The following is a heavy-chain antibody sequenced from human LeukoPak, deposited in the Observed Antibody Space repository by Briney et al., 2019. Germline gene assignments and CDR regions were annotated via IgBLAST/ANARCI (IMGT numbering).Heavy chain of an antibody. CDR2: IYYSGST. J-gene: IGHJ5*02. CDR1: GGSISSYY. V-gene: IGHV4-59*01. Sequence: SETLSLTCTVSGGSISSYYWSWIRQPPGKGLEWIGYIYYSGSTNYNPSLKSRVTISVDTSKNQFSLKLSSVTAADTAVYYCARDRRYYGSGRENWFDPWGRGTLVTVSS. D-gene: IGHD3-10*01. CDR3: ARDRRYYGSGRENWFDP.